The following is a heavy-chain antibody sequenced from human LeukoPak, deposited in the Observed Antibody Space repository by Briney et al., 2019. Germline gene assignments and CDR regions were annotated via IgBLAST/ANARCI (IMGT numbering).Heavy chain of an antibody. V-gene: IGHV4-34*01. CDR1: GGSFSDYY. CDR3: ARVSGGGRDC. D-gene: IGHD6-19*01. J-gene: IGHJ4*02. Sequence: PSETLSLTCAVYGGSFSDYYWSWIRQPPGKGLEWIGEINHSGSTNYNPSLKSRVTISVDTSKNQFSLKLSSVTAADTAVYYCARVSGGGRDCWGQGTLVTVSS. CDR2: INHSGST.